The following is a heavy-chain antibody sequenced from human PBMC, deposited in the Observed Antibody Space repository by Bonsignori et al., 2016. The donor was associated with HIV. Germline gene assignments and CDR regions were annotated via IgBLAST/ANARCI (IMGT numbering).Heavy chain of an antibody. CDR3: ARDYYYIVAATGFDY. V-gene: IGHV1-2*02. CDR2: INPNTGDT. Sequence: ASVKVSCKASGYAFSGHYMHWVRQAPGQGLEWMGWINPNTGDTNYAQRFLGRVTMTRDTSISTVYMELSRLTSDDTAVYYCARDYYYIVAATGFDYWGQGTLVTVSS. D-gene: IGHD5-12*01. J-gene: IGHJ4*02. CDR1: GYAFSGHY.